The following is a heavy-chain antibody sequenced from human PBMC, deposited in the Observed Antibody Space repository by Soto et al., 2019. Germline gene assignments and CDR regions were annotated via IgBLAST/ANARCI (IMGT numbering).Heavy chain of an antibody. CDR2: IIPIFGTA. Sequence: SVKVSCKASGVTFSSYAISWVRQAPGQGLEWMGGIIPIFGTANYAQKFQGRVTITADKSTSTAYMELSSLRSEDTAVYYCARERGGAVAGSNYYYYYGMDVWGQGTTVTVSS. CDR1: GVTFSSYA. CDR3: ARERGGAVAGSNYYYYYGMDV. V-gene: IGHV1-69*06. J-gene: IGHJ6*02. D-gene: IGHD6-19*01.